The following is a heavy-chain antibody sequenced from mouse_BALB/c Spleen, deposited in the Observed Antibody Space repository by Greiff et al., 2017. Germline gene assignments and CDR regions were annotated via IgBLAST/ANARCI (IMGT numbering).Heavy chain of an antibody. Sequence: VQLQQSGPELVKPGASVKISCKASGYTFTDYNMHWVKQSHGTSLEWIGYIYPYNGGTGYNQKFKSKATLTVDNSSSTAYMELRSLTSEDSAVYYGARGGVGNYGFAYGGQGTLVTVSA. V-gene: IGHV1S29*02. CDR1: GYTFTDYN. J-gene: IGHJ3*01. CDR3: ARGGVGNYGFAY. CDR2: IYPYNGGT. D-gene: IGHD2-1*01.